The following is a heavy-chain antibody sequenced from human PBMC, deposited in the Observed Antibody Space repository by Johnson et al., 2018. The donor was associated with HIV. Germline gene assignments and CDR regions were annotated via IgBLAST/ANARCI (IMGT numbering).Heavy chain of an antibody. V-gene: IGHV3-23*04. CDR1: GFTISSYA. CDR3: AREMNAGKDAFDI. CDR2: ISGSGGST. Sequence: VQLVESGGGVVQPGRSLRLSCAASGFTISSYAMHWVRQAPGKGLEWVAVISGSGGSTYYADSVKGRFTISRDNSKRTLYLQRNSLRAEDTAVYYCAREMNAGKDAFDIWGQGTMVTVSS. J-gene: IGHJ3*02.